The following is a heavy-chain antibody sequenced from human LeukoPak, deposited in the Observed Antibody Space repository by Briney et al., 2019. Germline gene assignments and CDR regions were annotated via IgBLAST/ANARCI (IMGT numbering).Heavy chain of an antibody. J-gene: IGHJ4*02. CDR3: ARRVGATIYSGSYADY. CDR2: MTGGGAT. CDR1: GFSFNKYA. D-gene: IGHD1-26*01. V-gene: IGHV3-23*01. Sequence: GGSLRLSCVGSGFSFNKYAASWVRQAPGKGLEWVAGMTGGGATYHADSVKGRFVISRDNSKNTVYLQMNSLRAEDTAAYYCARRVGATIYSGSYADYWGQGTLVTVSS.